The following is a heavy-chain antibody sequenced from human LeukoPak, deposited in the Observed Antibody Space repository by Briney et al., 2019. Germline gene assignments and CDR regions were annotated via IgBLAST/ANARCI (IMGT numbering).Heavy chain of an antibody. D-gene: IGHD5-12*01. Sequence: PGGSLRLSCAASGFTFNRYNMNWVRRAPGKGLEWVSSISTSSSYIYYADSVRGRFTISRDNAKNSLYLQMNSLRAEDTAVYYCARDGDILELDCWGQGTLVTVSS. CDR1: GFTFNRYN. J-gene: IGHJ4*02. V-gene: IGHV3-21*01. CDR2: ISTSSSYI. CDR3: ARDGDILELDC.